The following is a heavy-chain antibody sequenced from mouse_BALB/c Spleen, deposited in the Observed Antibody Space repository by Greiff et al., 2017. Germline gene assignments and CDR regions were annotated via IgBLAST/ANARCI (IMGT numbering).Heavy chain of an antibody. J-gene: IGHJ3*01. Sequence: EVQLKESGPGLVKPSQSLSLTCSVTGYSITSGYYWNWIRQFPGNKLEWMGYISYDGSNNYNPSLKNRISITRDTSKNQFFLKLNSVTTEDTATYYCARITTATAFAYWGQGTLVTVSA. CDR2: ISYDGSN. V-gene: IGHV3-6*02. CDR3: ARITTATAFAY. D-gene: IGHD1-2*01. CDR1: GYSITSGYY.